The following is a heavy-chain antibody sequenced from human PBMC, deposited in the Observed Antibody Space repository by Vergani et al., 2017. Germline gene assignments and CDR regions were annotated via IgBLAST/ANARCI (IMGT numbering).Heavy chain of an antibody. CDR2: ISGSGGST. D-gene: IGHD6-25*01. CDR3: AKDPGGREIDY. CDR1: VFTFSSYA. Sequence: EVQLLESGGGLVQPGGSLRLSCAAFVFTFSSYAMSWVGQAPGKGLEWVSAISGSGGSTYYADSVKGRFTISRDNSKNTLYLQMNSLRAEDTAVYYCAKDPGGREIDYWGQGTLVTVSS. J-gene: IGHJ4*02. V-gene: IGHV3-23*01.